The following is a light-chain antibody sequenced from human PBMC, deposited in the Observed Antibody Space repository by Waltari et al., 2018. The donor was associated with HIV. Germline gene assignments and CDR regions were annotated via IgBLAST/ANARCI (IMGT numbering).Light chain of an antibody. CDR3: STYTKIDFLV. CDR2: GVS. V-gene: IGLV2-14*01. J-gene: IGLJ2*01. CDR1: GPANF. Sequence: HSALTQPASVSGSPGQSVTIPCSGAGPANFLSWSQPFPGPAPQRIIYGVSYRPSGISPRFAASQSGTTASLTISGLQSGDEADYYCSTYTKIDFLVFGSGTKLTVL.